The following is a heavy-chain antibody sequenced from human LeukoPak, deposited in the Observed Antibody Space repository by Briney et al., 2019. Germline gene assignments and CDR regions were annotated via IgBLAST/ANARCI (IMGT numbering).Heavy chain of an antibody. D-gene: IGHD3-22*01. CDR1: GFTFSGSA. CDR3: TRPTYYYDSSGYYFFDY. J-gene: IGHJ4*02. Sequence: PGGSLRLSCAASGFTFSGSAMHWVRQASGKGLEWVGRIRSKANSYATAYAASVKGRFTISRDDSKNTAYLQMKSLKTEDTAVYYCTRPTYYYDSSGYYFFDYWGQGTLVTVSS. V-gene: IGHV3-73*01. CDR2: IRSKANSYAT.